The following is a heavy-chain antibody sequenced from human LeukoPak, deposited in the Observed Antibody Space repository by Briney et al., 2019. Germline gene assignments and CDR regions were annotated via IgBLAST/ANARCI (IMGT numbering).Heavy chain of an antibody. J-gene: IGHJ4*02. D-gene: IGHD4-17*01. CDR3: ARGDYGDYLWYFDY. CDR2: ISSSSSYI. CDR1: GFTFSSYS. Sequence: PGGSLRLSCAASGFTFSSYSMNWVRQAPGKGLEWVSSISSSSSYIYYADSVKGRFTISRDNAKNSLYLQMSSLRAEDTAVYYCARGDYGDYLWYFDYWGQGTLVTVSS. V-gene: IGHV3-21*01.